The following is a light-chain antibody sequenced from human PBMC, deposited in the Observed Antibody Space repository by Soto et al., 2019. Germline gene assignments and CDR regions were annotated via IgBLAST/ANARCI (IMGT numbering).Light chain of an antibody. Sequence: DIHMTQSPSTLSASVGDRVTITCRASQSLSIWLAWYQQKPVKAPKLLIYKTSSLETGVPSRFSGSESGTEFTLTISSLQTDDFATDFCQHCNYYSWTFGQGTKVEVK. CDR3: QHCNYYSWT. CDR2: KTS. CDR1: QSLSIW. V-gene: IGKV1-5*03. J-gene: IGKJ1*01.